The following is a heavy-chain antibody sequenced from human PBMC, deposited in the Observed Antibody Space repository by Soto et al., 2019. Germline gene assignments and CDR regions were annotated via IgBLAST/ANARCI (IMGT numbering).Heavy chain of an antibody. CDR1: GGSTSSSGHY. D-gene: IGHD3-9*01. CDR2: IYYSGST. V-gene: IGHV4-39*01. Sequence: PSETLSLTCTVSGGSTSSSGHYWGWIRQPPGKGLEWIGNIYYSGSTYYNPSLKSRVTMSVDTSKSQISLKLSSVTAADTAVYYCARLEGLATISYYFDFWGQGAQVTVSS. J-gene: IGHJ4*02. CDR3: ARLEGLATISYYFDF.